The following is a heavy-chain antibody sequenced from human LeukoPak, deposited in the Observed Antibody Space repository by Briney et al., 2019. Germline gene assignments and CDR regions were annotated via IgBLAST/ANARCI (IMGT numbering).Heavy chain of an antibody. Sequence: ASVTVSCKASGYTFTSYYMHWVRQAPGQGLEWMGIINPSGGSTSYAQKFQGRVTMTRDTSTSTVYMELSSLRSEDTAVYYCARDRPAGPLSYWGQGTLVTVSS. J-gene: IGHJ4*02. V-gene: IGHV1-46*01. CDR3: ARDRPAGPLSY. CDR1: GYTFTSYY. D-gene: IGHD1-1*01. CDR2: INPSGGST.